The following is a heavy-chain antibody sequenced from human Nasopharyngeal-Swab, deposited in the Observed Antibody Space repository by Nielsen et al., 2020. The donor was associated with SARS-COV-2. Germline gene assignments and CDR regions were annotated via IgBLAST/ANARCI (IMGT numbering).Heavy chain of an antibody. CDR1: GFTFSSYG. Sequence: GESLKISCAASGFTFSSYGMHWVRQAPGKGLEWVAVIWYDGSNKYYADSVKGRFTISRDNSKNTLYLQMNSLRAEDTAVYYCARDHYDSSGYLDYWGQGTLVTVSS. CDR2: IWYDGSNK. CDR3: ARDHYDSSGYLDY. J-gene: IGHJ4*02. V-gene: IGHV3-33*01. D-gene: IGHD3-22*01.